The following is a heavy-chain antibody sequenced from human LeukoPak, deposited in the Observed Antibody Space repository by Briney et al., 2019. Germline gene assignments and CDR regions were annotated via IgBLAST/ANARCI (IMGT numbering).Heavy chain of an antibody. CDR2: IYPGDSDT. D-gene: IGHD6-13*01. J-gene: IGHJ4*02. CDR3: ARLRGRIAAADYYFDY. V-gene: IGHV5-51*01. CDR1: GYTFTNYW. Sequence: GESLKISCKGSGYTFTNYWIGWVRQMPGKGLEFMGIIYPGDSDTRYSPSFQGQVTISADKSISTAYLQWSSLKASDTAMYYCARLRGRIAAADYYFDYWGQGTLVTVSS.